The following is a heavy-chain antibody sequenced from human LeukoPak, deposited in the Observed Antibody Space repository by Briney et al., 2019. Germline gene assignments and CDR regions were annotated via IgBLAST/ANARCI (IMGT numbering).Heavy chain of an antibody. CDR1: GFSFSTYD. D-gene: IGHD3-10*01. V-gene: IGHV3-23*01. J-gene: IGHJ6*03. CDR2: LSRGGAGT. CDR3: ARLSAYYYGSFFYYYMDV. Sequence: GGSLRLSCAASGFSFSTYDMSWVRQAPGKGLEWVSGLSRGGAGTYYADSVKGRFTISRDNAKNSVYLHMNSLRAEDTALYYCARLSAYYYGSFFYYYMDVWGKGTTVTVSS.